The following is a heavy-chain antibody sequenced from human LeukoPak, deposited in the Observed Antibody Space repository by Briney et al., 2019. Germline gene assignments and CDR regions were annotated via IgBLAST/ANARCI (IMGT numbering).Heavy chain of an antibody. J-gene: IGHJ4*02. V-gene: IGHV4-34*01. Sequence: SETLSLTCAVFGGSFSGFYRSWIRQPSGKGLEWIGEINHSGSTNYNPSLKSRVTISEDTSKNLFSLKVTSVTAADTAVYYCARGTAPYYYGSGSYRYWGQGTLVTVSS. CDR2: INHSGST. D-gene: IGHD3-10*01. CDR1: GGSFSGFY. CDR3: ARGTAPYYYGSGSYRY.